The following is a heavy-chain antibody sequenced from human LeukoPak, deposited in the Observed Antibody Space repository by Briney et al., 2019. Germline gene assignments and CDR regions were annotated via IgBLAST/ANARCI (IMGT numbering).Heavy chain of an antibody. D-gene: IGHD3-22*01. CDR3: ARGVGNYRYYFDS. CDR1: GFTFSNAW. V-gene: IGHV3-21*01. J-gene: IGHJ4*02. CDR2: VSSSGAYI. Sequence: GGSLRLSCAASGFTFSNAWMNWIRQAPGKGLEWVASVSSSGAYIYYADLMEGRFTISRDNAKNSLILQMNSLRAEDTAVYYCARGVGNYRYYFDSWGQGTLVTVSS.